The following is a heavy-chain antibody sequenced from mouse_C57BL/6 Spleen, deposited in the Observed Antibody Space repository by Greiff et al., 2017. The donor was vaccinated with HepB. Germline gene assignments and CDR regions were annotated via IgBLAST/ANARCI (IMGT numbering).Heavy chain of an antibody. J-gene: IGHJ2*01. CDR2: ISGGGGNT. CDR1: GFTFSSYT. V-gene: IGHV5-9*01. Sequence: EVQLVEPGGGLVKPGGSLKLPCAASGFTFSSYTMSWVRQTPEKRLEWVATISGGGGNTYYPDSVKGRFTISRDNAKNTLYLQMSSLRSEDTALYYCARRGYQYYFDYWGQGTTLTVSS. D-gene: IGHD2-14*01. CDR3: ARRGYQYYFDY.